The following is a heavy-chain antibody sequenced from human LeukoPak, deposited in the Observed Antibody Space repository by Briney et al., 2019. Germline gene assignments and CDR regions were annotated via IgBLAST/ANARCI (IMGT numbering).Heavy chain of an antibody. CDR3: ARRLVGSGSPDYYYGMDV. CDR1: GYSFTSYW. Sequence: GESLKISCKGSGYSFTSYWISWVRQMPGKGLEWMGRIDPSDSYTNYSPSFQGHVTISADKSISTAYLQWSSLKASDTAMYYCARRLVGSGSPDYYYGMDVWGKGTTVTVSS. J-gene: IGHJ6*04. CDR2: IDPSDSYT. D-gene: IGHD3-10*01. V-gene: IGHV5-10-1*01.